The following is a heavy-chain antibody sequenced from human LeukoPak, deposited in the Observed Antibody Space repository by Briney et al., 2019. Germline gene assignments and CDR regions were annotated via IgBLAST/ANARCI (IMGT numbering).Heavy chain of an antibody. CDR1: GGSISSYY. V-gene: IGHV4-59*01. Sequence: SETPSLTCTVSGGSISSYYWSWIRQPPGKGLEWIGYIYYSGSTNYNPSLKSRVTISVDTSKNQFSLKLSSVTAADTAVYYCARRHTYYYDSSGYPLDAFDIWGQGTMVTVSS. CDR3: ARRHTYYYDSSGYPLDAFDI. D-gene: IGHD3-22*01. CDR2: IYYSGST. J-gene: IGHJ3*02.